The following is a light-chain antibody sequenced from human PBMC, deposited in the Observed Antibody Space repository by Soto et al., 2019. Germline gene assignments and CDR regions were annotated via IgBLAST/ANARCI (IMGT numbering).Light chain of an antibody. CDR3: CSYGGSRAV. CDR1: SSDVGSHNL. V-gene: IGLV2-23*02. J-gene: IGLJ7*01. CDR2: EVS. Sequence: QSALTQPASVSGSPGQSITISCTGTSSDVGSHNLVSWYQQHPGQAPKLMIYEVSKRPLGLSARFSASKSGNTASLTLSGLQAEDEADYYCCSYGGSRAVFGGGTQLTVL.